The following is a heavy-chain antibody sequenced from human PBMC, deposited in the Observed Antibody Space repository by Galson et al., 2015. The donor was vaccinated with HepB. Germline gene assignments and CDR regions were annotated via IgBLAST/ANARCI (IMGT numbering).Heavy chain of an antibody. Sequence: SLRLSCAASGFTFSNYGMHWVRQAPGKGLEWVAVIWYDGTNKYYADSVKGRFTISRANSRNMLYLQMSSLRAEDTAVYYCARDKDPNLRLRFLTPGDYWGQGILVTVSS. D-gene: IGHD3-3*01. V-gene: IGHV3-33*01. J-gene: IGHJ4*02. CDR1: GFTFSNYG. CDR2: IWYDGTNK. CDR3: ARDKDPNLRLRFLTPGDY.